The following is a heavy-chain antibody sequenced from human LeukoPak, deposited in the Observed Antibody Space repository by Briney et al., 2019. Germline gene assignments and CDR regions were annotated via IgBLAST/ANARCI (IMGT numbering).Heavy chain of an antibody. CDR3: AISVYCSSTSCYPYSSSSSANLDY. V-gene: IGHV4-38-2*02. D-gene: IGHD2-2*01. J-gene: IGHJ4*02. CDR2: IYHSGTT. CDR1: GYSISDGYY. Sequence: HPSETLSLTCSVSGYSISDGYYWGWIRQPPGKGLEWIGSIYHSGTTYYNPSLESRVTISLDTSKTQFSLKLSSVTAADTAVYYCAISVYCSSTSCYPYSSSSSANLDYWGQGTLVTVSS.